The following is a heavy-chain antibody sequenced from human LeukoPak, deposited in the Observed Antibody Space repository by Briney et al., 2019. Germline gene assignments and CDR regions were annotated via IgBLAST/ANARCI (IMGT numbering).Heavy chain of an antibody. CDR1: GFTVSSNY. Sequence: GGSLRLSCAASGFTVSSNYMNWVRQAPGKGLEWVSVIYSGGTTYYADSVKGRFTISRDNSKNTLYFQMNSLRAEDTAVYYCARDLDGGAGDAFDIWGQGTMVTVSS. V-gene: IGHV3-66*01. D-gene: IGHD4-23*01. CDR2: IYSGGTT. J-gene: IGHJ3*02. CDR3: ARDLDGGAGDAFDI.